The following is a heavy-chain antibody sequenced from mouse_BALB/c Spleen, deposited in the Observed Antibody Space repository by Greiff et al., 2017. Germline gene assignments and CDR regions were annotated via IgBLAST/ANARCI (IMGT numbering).Heavy chain of an antibody. V-gene: IGHV1-7*01. CDR2: INPSTGYT. J-gene: IGHJ2*01. CDR3: ASYRYDGYFDY. CDR1: GYTFTSYW. D-gene: IGHD2-14*01. Sequence: VQLQQSGAELAKPGASVKMSCKASGYTFTSYWMHWVKQRPGQGLEWIGYINPSTGYTEYNQKFKDKATLTADKSSSTAYMQLSSLTSEDSAVYYCASYRYDGYFDYWGQGTTLTVSS.